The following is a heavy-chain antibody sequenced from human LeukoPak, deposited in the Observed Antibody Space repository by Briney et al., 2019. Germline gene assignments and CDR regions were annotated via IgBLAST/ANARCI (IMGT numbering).Heavy chain of an antibody. D-gene: IGHD3-3*01. CDR2: IYYSGST. CDR1: GGSISNYY. V-gene: IGHV4-59*01. J-gene: IGHJ6*02. CDR3: ARAGYYDFWSGYQNYYYYGMDV. Sequence: SETLSLTCTISGGSISNYYWSWIRQSPGKGLEWIGYIYYSGSTNYNPSLKSRVTISVDTSKNQFSLKLSSVTAADTAVYYCARAGYYDFWSGYQNYYYYGMDVWGQGTTVTVSS.